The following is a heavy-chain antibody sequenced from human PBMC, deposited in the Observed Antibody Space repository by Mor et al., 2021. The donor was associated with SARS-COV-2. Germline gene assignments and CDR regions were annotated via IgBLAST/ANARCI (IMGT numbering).Heavy chain of an antibody. V-gene: IGHV3-23*01. CDR3: AKELFASDEIVVVTTADY. CDR2: ISSSGHST. Sequence: VRQAPGKGLEWVSGISSSGHSTYYLDSVKGRFTISRDNSKNTVSLQMNDLRADDTALYYCAKELFASDEIVVVTTADYWGQ. D-gene: IGHD2-21*02. J-gene: IGHJ4*02.